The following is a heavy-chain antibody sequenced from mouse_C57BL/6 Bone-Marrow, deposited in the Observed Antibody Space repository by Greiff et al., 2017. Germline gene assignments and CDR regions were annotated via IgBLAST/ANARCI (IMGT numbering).Heavy chain of an antibody. V-gene: IGHV1-55*01. CDR3: ARPYYSNYWYFDV. CDR1: GYTFTSYW. J-gene: IGHJ1*03. CDR2: IYPGSGST. Sequence: QVQLQQPGAELVKPGASVKMSCTASGYTFTSYWITWVKQRPGQGLEWIGGIYPGSGSTNYNEKFKSKATLTVDTSSSTAYMQLSSLTSEDAAVYYCARPYYSNYWYFDVWGTGTTVTVSS. D-gene: IGHD2-5*01.